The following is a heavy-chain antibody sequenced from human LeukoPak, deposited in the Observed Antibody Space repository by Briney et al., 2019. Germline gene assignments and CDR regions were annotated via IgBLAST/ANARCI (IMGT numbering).Heavy chain of an antibody. D-gene: IGHD6-13*01. CDR3: AKFGPGIAAAGTPTQRADYYFDY. Sequence: GGSLRLSCAASGFTFSSYAMHWVRQAPGKGLEWVAVISYDGSNKYYADSVKGRFTISRDNSKNTLYLQMNSLRAEDTAVYYCAKFGPGIAAAGTPTQRADYYFDYWGQGTLVTVSS. J-gene: IGHJ4*02. V-gene: IGHV3-30-3*02. CDR1: GFTFSSYA. CDR2: ISYDGSNK.